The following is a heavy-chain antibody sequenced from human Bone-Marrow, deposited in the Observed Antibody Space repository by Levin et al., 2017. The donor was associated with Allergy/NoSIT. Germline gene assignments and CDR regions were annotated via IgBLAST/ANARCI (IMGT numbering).Heavy chain of an antibody. V-gene: IGHV3-11*04. CDR3: ARCPQWEVQFDY. CDR1: GFTFSGYY. CDR2: INGSESVI. J-gene: IGHJ4*02. D-gene: IGHD1-26*01. Sequence: PGGSLRLSCVGSGFTFSGYYMSWIRKPPGKGLEWISSINGSESVIYYADSVRGRFTISRDNSENTLYLQMSSLRDEDTAVYYCARCPQWEVQFDYWGLGTLVTVSS.